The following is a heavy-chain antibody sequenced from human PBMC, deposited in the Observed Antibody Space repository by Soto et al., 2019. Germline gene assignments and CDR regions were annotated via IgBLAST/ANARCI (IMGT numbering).Heavy chain of an antibody. Sequence: SETLSLTCGVSGGTVASSHWWSWVRQSPGRGLEWIGNVYHTGDTNLNPSLQSRVTFSVDKSNNQFSLRLTSVTAADTAVYFCAREIVTAGGNNYFDPWGPGTLVTSPQ. V-gene: IGHV4-4*02. CDR1: GGTVASSHW. D-gene: IGHD2-21*02. J-gene: IGHJ5*02. CDR3: AREIVTAGGNNYFDP. CDR2: VYHTGDT.